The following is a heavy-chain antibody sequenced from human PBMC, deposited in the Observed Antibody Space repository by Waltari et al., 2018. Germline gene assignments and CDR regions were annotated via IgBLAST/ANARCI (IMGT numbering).Heavy chain of an antibody. CDR1: GYSFTSYW. CDR2: INPGDSDT. D-gene: IGHD6-13*01. V-gene: IGHV5-51*01. Sequence: EVQLVQSGAEVKKPGESLKISCKGSGYSFTSYWIGWVRQMPGKGLEWMGIINPGDSDTSDSPSFQGQVTISADKSISTAYLQWSSLRSEDTAVYYCARNPASSSLKFDPWGQGTLVTVSS. J-gene: IGHJ5*02. CDR3: ARNPASSSLKFDP.